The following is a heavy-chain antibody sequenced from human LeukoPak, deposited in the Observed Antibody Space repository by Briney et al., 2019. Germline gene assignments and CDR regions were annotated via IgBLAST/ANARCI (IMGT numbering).Heavy chain of an antibody. V-gene: IGHV4-34*01. Sequence: SETLSLTCAVYGGSFSGYYWSWTRQSPGKGLEWIGEINHSGSTNYNPSLKSRVTISVDTSKNQFSLRLKSVTAADTAVYYCARGRGLVDLWGQGTLVTVSS. D-gene: IGHD5-12*01. CDR2: INHSGST. J-gene: IGHJ5*02. CDR3: ARGRGLVDL. CDR1: GGSFSGYY.